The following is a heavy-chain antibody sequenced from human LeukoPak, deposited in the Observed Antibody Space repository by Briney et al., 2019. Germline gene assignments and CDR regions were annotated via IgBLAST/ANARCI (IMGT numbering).Heavy chain of an antibody. J-gene: IGHJ3*02. Sequence: GGSLRLSCAASGFTFSSYAMSWVRQAPGKGPERVANINQDGSEKLYVDSVKGRFTVSRDNAKNSLYLQMNSLRVEDTAVYYCTRDVREAYDIWGHGTMVTVSS. CDR1: GFTFSSYA. CDR2: INQDGSEK. D-gene: IGHD3-16*01. V-gene: IGHV3-7*01. CDR3: TRDVREAYDI.